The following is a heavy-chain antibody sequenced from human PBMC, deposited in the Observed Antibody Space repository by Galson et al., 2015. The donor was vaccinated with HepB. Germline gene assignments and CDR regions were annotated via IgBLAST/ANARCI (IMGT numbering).Heavy chain of an antibody. D-gene: IGHD6-6*01. CDR1: ELRFDDYG. J-gene: IGHJ3*02. V-gene: IGHV3-49*03. CDR3: SRVGGLENGSSSHAFDI. CDR2: IRSTIYGGTA. Sequence: SELRFDDYGLSWFRQAPGKGLEWVGFIRSTIYGGTARYAASVRGRFTISRDDAKDVAYLQMNSLKTEDTGVYYCSRVGGLENGSSSHAFDIWGQGTMVTVSS.